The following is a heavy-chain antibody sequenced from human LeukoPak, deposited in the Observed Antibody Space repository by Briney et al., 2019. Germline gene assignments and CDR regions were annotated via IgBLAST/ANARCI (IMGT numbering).Heavy chain of an antibody. Sequence: GGSLRLSCAASGFTFSNYDMNWVRQAPGKGLEWVSYISRSSSTIHYADSVKGRFTISRDNAKNSLYLQMNSLRAEDTAVYYCARDGDTWDYDFWSGYYFDYWGQGTLVTVSS. CDR1: GFTFSNYD. V-gene: IGHV3-48*01. D-gene: IGHD3-3*01. CDR2: ISRSSSTI. J-gene: IGHJ4*02. CDR3: ARDGDTWDYDFWSGYYFDY.